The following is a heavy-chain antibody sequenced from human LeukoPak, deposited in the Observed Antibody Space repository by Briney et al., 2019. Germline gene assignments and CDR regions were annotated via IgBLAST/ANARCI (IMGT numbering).Heavy chain of an antibody. Sequence: GGSLRLSCAASGFTFSSYVMSWGRQAPGKGLEWVSTINKNGGETYYADSVKGRFTISRDNSKNTLYLQMNSLRAGDTAVYYCAKDQGTTSYYGMDVWGQGTTVTVSS. V-gene: IGHV3-23*01. J-gene: IGHJ6*02. CDR1: GFTFSSYV. CDR3: AKDQGTTSYYGMDV. D-gene: IGHD4-17*01. CDR2: INKNGGET.